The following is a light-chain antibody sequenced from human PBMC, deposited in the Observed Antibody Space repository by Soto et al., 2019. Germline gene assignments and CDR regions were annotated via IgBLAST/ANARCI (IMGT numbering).Light chain of an antibody. J-gene: IGKJ5*01. CDR2: ADS. V-gene: IGKV3-11*01. CDR3: QQSYNWPMT. CDR1: QSVSGY. Sequence: EIVLTQSPGTLSLSPGERATLSCRASQSVSGYIGWYQQRPGQAPRLLIYADSSRASGIPARFSGSGSGTDFTLTISSLEPEDFSVYYCQQSYNWPMTFGQGTRLEIK.